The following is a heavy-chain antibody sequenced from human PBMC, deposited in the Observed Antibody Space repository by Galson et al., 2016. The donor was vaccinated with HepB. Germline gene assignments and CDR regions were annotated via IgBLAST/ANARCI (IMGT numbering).Heavy chain of an antibody. CDR3: AKDLKDGTYYLDY. CDR2: ISGSGAAT. V-gene: IGHV3-23*01. CDR1: GFTFNIYA. J-gene: IGHJ4*02. Sequence: SLRLSCAASGFTFNIYALTWVRQPPGKGLEWVAAISGSGAATYYADSVQGRFSISRDNAKNTLDLQMNSLRVEDTAVYFCAKDLKDGTYYLDYWGQGTLVTVTA. D-gene: IGHD5-24*01.